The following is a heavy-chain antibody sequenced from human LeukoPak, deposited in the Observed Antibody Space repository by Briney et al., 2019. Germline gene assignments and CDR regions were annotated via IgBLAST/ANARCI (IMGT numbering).Heavy chain of an antibody. CDR1: GGSISSYY. V-gene: IGHV4-4*07. Sequence: SETLSLTCTVSGGSISSYYWSWIRRPAGKGLEWIGRIYTSGSTNYNPSLKSRVTMSVDTSKNQFSLKLSSVTAADTAVYYCARDCSGGSCSIGGMGIYFDYWGQGTLVTVSS. CDR2: IYTSGST. J-gene: IGHJ4*02. CDR3: ARDCSGGSCSIGGMGIYFDY. D-gene: IGHD2-15*01.